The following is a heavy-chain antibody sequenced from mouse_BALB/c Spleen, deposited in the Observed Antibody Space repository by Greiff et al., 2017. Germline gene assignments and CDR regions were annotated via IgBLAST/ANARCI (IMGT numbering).Heavy chain of an antibody. CDR2: IDPANGNT. J-gene: IGHJ1*01. Sequence: EVQLVESGAELVKPGASVKLSCTASGFNIKDTYMHWVKQRPEQGLEWIGRIDPANGNTKYDPKFQGKATITADTSSNTAYLQLSSLTSEDTAVYYCAITTATIWYFDVWGAGTTVTVSS. V-gene: IGHV14-3*02. CDR3: AITTATIWYFDV. D-gene: IGHD1-2*01. CDR1: GFNIKDTY.